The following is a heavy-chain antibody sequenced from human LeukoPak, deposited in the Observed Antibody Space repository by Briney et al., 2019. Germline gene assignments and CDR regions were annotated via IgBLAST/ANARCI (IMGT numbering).Heavy chain of an antibody. D-gene: IGHD3-22*01. Sequence: SVKVSCKASGGTFSSYAISWVRQAPGQGLEWMGGIIPIFGTANYAQKFQGRVTITADESTSTAYMELSSLRSEDTAVYYCARDPQDSYYYDSSGYYSGFDYWGQGTLVTVSS. CDR3: ARDPQDSYYYDSSGYYSGFDY. V-gene: IGHV1-69*13. CDR2: IIPIFGTA. CDR1: GGTFSSYA. J-gene: IGHJ4*02.